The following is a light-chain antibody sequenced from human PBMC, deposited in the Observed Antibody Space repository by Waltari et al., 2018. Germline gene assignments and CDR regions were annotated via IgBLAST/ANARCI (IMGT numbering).Light chain of an antibody. J-gene: IGKJ1*01. CDR3: QQYNSYSA. Sequence: DIQMTQSPSTLSASVGDRVTITCRASQSISSWLAWYQPKPGNAPKLLIYDASSLESGVPLRFSGSGSGTEFTITISSLQPDDFATYYCQQYNSYSAFGQGTKVEIK. CDR1: QSISSW. V-gene: IGKV1-5*01. CDR2: DAS.